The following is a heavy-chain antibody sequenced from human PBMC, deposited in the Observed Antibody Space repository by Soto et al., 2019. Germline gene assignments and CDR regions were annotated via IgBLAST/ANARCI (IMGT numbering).Heavy chain of an antibody. Sequence: PGGSLRLSCAASGFTFSSFSMSWVRQPPGKGLEWVSTMSGSGAETFHAGSVKGRFTISRDNSKNTLYLEMDNLRAEDTAVYYCAKGGSFSSYAAGDSWGQGTLVTVSS. CDR3: AKGGSFSSYAAGDS. D-gene: IGHD2-2*01. J-gene: IGHJ4*02. CDR2: MSGSGAET. V-gene: IGHV3-23*01. CDR1: GFTFSSFS.